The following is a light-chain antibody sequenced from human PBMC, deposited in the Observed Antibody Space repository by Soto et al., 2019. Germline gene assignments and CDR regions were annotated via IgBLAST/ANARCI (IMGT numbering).Light chain of an antibody. CDR3: QQYNSYSPYT. V-gene: IGKV1-5*03. J-gene: IGKJ2*01. Sequence: DIQMTQSPSTLSASVGDRVTITCRVSQSISSWLAWYQQKPGKAPKLLIYQASSLESGVPARFSGSGSGTEFTLTISSLQPEDFATYYCQQYNSYSPYTFGQGTKLEIK. CDR2: QAS. CDR1: QSISSW.